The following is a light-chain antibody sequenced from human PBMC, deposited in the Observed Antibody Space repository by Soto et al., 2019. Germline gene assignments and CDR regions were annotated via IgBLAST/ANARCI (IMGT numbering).Light chain of an antibody. V-gene: IGLV2-14*02. Sequence: QSVLTQPASVSGSPGQSITIPCTGTSSDVGSYNLVSWYQQHPGKAPKLIIYEGSKRPSGVSNRFSGSKSGNTASLTISGLQAEDEADYYCSSYTSTTTRVFGTGTKVTVL. CDR1: SSDVGSYNL. CDR2: EGS. J-gene: IGLJ1*01. CDR3: SSYTSTTTRV.